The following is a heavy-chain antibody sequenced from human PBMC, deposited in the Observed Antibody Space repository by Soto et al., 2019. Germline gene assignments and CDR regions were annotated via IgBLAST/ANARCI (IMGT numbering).Heavy chain of an antibody. Sequence: GSLRLSCAASGFTFSSYAMSWVRQAPGKGLEWVSAISGSGGSTYYADSVKGRFTISRDNSKNTLYLQMNSLRAEDTAVYYCAKDSNFFDSSCYYDGYYFDYWAQGTLVPVSS. CDR1: GFTFSSYA. CDR3: AKDSNFFDSSCYYDGYYFDY. V-gene: IGHV3-23*01. D-gene: IGHD3-22*01. J-gene: IGHJ4*02. CDR2: ISGSGGST.